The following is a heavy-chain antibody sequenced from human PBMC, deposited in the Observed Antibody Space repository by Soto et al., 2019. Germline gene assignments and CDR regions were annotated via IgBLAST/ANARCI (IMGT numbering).Heavy chain of an antibody. CDR2: IYWDDDK. J-gene: IGHJ3*02. V-gene: IGHV2-5*02. CDR1: GFSLSTSGVG. Sequence: QITLKESGPPLVKPTQTLTLTCTFSGFSLSTSGVGVGWIRQPPGKALEWLALIYWDDDKRYSPSLKSRLTITKDTSKNQVVLTMTNMDPVDTATYYCAHKAMIVVDDAFDIWGQGTMVTVSS. D-gene: IGHD3-22*01. CDR3: AHKAMIVVDDAFDI.